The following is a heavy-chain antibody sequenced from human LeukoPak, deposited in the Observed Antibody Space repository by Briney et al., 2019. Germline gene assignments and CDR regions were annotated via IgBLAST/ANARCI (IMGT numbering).Heavy chain of an antibody. J-gene: IGHJ3*02. CDR1: GDSVSSNTTA. CDR3: ARDFIVVDAFDI. CDR2: TYYRSKWYN. V-gene: IGHV6-1*01. Sequence: SQTLSLTCAISGDSVSSNTTAWNWIRQSPSRGLEWLGRTYYRSKWYNDYAGSVKSRITINPDTSKNQFSLQLNSVTPEDTAVYCCARDFIVVDAFDIWGQGTMVTVSS. D-gene: IGHD3-16*02.